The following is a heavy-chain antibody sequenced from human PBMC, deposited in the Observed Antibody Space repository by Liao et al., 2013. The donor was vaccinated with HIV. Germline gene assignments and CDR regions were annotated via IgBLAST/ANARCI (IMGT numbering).Heavy chain of an antibody. CDR3: AREVTGTGDDY. CDR2: IYTSGST. D-gene: IGHD1-20*01. J-gene: IGHJ4*02. Sequence: QVQLQESGPGLVKPSQTLSLTCTVSGGSISSGSYYWSWIRQPAGKGLEWIGRIYTSGSTNYNPSLKSRVTISVDTSKNQFSLKLSSVTAADTAVYYCAREVTGTGDDYWGQGTLVTVSS. CDR1: GGSISSGSYY. V-gene: IGHV4-61*02.